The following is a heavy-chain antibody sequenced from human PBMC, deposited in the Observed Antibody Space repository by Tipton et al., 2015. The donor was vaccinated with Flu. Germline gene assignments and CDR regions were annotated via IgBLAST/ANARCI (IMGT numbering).Heavy chain of an antibody. CDR1: GLTFSTYN. CDR2: ISRSSTNI. J-gene: IGHJ4*02. Sequence: SLRLSCAASGLTFSTYNMNWVRQAPGKGLEWVSSISRSSTNIFYADSVKGRFTISRDNAKNSLYLQMNSLRVEDTAVYYCARGSLAGGGIDYWGQGTLVTVSS. D-gene: IGHD3-16*01. CDR3: ARGSLAGGGIDY. V-gene: IGHV3-21*01.